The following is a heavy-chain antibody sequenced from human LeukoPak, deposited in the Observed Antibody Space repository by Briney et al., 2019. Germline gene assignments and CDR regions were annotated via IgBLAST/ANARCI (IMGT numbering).Heavy chain of an antibody. V-gene: IGHV3-23*01. Sequence: GGSLRLSCAASGFTFSSYAMSWVREAPGKGLEWFSSISASGGSPYYADSVTGRFPISRDNSKNTLYLKMNSLRAEDTAVYYCAKDPVGYWGQGTLVTVSS. CDR1: GFTFSSYA. CDR2: ISASGGSP. CDR3: AKDPVGY. J-gene: IGHJ4*02.